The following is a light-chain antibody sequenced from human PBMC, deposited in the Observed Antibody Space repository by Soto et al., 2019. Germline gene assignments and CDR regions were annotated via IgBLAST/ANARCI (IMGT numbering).Light chain of an antibody. CDR3: QHFGGTTFT. CDR1: QSVSSSY. J-gene: IGKJ5*01. Sequence: EIVLTQSPGTLSLSPGERATLSCRASQSVSSSYIAWYQQRPGQTPSLLIYGASTRATGIPDRFSGSGSGTQFTLNISRLEPGDFAVYYCQHFGGTTFTFGQGTRLEIK. V-gene: IGKV3-20*01. CDR2: GAS.